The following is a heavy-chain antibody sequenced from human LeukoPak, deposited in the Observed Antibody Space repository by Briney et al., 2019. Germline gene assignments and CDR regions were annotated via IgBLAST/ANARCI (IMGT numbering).Heavy chain of an antibody. D-gene: IGHD2-21*02. CDR2: LSTYDGST. V-gene: IGHV1-18*01. Sequence: ASVKVSCKASGYTFTRYGITWVRQAPGQGLEWMGWLSTYDGSTNYAQKLQGRVTMTRDTSISTAYMELSRLTSDDTAVYSCARGVTARGFYYYMDIWGKGTTVTISS. J-gene: IGHJ6*03. CDR1: GYTFTRYG. CDR3: ARGVTARGFYYYMDI.